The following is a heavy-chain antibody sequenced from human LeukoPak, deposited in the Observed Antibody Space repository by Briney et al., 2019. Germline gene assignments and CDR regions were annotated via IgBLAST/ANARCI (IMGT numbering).Heavy chain of an antibody. V-gene: IGHV3-73*01. CDR3: TTGGSGWYLSDY. Sequence: GGSLRLSCAASGFTFSGSALHWVRQASGKGLEWVGRIRSKTNNYATAYAASMKGRFTISRDDSKNTAYLQMNSLKTDDTAVYYCTTGGSGWYLSDYWGQGTLVTVSS. J-gene: IGHJ4*02. D-gene: IGHD6-19*01. CDR2: IRSKTNNYAT. CDR1: GFTFSGSA.